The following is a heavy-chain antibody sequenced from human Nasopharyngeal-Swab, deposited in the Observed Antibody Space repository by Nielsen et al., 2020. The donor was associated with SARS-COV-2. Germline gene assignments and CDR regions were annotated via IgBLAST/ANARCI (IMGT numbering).Heavy chain of an antibody. CDR3: ARVRSVRRIYSRFYYYGMDV. Sequence: WIRQPPGEGLEWSGYVYYSGSTNYNPSLKSRVTISVDTSKNQFSLKLSSVTAADTAVYYCARVRSVRRIYSRFYYYGMDVWGQGTTVTVSS. J-gene: IGHJ6*02. V-gene: IGHV4-59*01. D-gene: IGHD2-15*01. CDR2: VYYSGST.